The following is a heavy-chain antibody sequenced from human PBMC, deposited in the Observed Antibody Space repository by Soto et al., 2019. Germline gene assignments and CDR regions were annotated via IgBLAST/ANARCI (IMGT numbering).Heavy chain of an antibody. D-gene: IGHD2-15*01. Sequence: EVQLLESGGGLVQPGGSLRLSCAASGFTFSSYAMSWVRQAPGKGLEWVSAISGSGGSTYYADSVKGRFTLSRDNSKNTLYLQMNSLRAEDTAVYYCAKVTPKRYCSGGSCLTDYWGQGTLVTVSS. J-gene: IGHJ4*02. CDR3: AKVTPKRYCSGGSCLTDY. CDR2: ISGSGGST. V-gene: IGHV3-23*01. CDR1: GFTFSSYA.